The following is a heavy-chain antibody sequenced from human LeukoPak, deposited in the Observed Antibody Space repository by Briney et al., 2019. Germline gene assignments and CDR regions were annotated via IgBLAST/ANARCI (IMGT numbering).Heavy chain of an antibody. CDR2: IYYSGRT. V-gene: IGHV4-59*01. J-gene: IGHJ3*02. CDR1: GGSISDYY. Sequence: SETLSLTCTVSGGSISDYYWNWMRQPPGKGLEWIGYIYYSGRTNYNPSLKSRVSISVDTSKNQFSLKLSSVTAADTAVYYCARDFRGSVDAFDIRGQGTMVAVSS. CDR3: ARDFRGSVDAFDI.